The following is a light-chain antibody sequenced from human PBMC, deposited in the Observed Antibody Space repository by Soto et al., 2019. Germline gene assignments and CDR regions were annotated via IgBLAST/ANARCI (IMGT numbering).Light chain of an antibody. Sequence: VVTQSPATLAVSPGHTPPPSSRASQSLGDNLAWYQQKPGQAHRLFIFRASRRAKGVPARFSASGSGTEFALTISSLQSEDLAVYYCHQYNNWPPWTFGPGTPVEIK. CDR1: QSLGDN. J-gene: IGKJ1*01. CDR2: RAS. V-gene: IGKV3-15*01. CDR3: HQYNNWPPWT.